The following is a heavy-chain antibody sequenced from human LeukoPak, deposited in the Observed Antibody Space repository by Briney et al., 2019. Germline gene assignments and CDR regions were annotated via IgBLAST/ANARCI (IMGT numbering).Heavy chain of an antibody. D-gene: IGHD3-10*01. CDR1: GFTFSSYA. V-gene: IGHV3-23*01. Sequence: PGGSLRLSCAASGFTFSSYAMSWVRQAPGKGLEWVSAISGSGGSTYYADSVKGRFTISRDNSKNTLYLQMNSLRAEDTAVYHCAKSPGSLLWFGELLYYFDYWAREPWSPSPQ. J-gene: IGHJ4*02. CDR3: AKSPGSLLWFGELLYYFDY. CDR2: ISGSGGST.